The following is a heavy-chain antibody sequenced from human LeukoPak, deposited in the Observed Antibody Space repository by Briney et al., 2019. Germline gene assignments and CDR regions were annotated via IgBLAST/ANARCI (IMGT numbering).Heavy chain of an antibody. D-gene: IGHD3-16*01. CDR3: ARDGRIMITFGGVSNWFDP. CDR2: ISAYNGNT. V-gene: IGHV1-18*01. J-gene: IGHJ5*02. CDR1: GYTFTSYG. Sequence: ASVKVSCKASGYTFTSYGISWVRQAPGQGLEWMGWISAYNGNTNYAQKLQGRVTMTTDTSTSTAYMELRSLRSDDTAVYYCARDGRIMITFGGVSNWFDPWGQGTLVTVSS.